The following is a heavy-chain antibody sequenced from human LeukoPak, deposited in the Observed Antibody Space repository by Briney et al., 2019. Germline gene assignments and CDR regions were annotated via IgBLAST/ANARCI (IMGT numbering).Heavy chain of an antibody. D-gene: IGHD2-21*01. CDR1: GGSFSGYY. V-gene: IGHV4-34*01. Sequence: SSETLSLTCAVYGGSFSGYYWSWIRQPPGKGLEWIGSIYYSGSTYYNPSLKSRVTISVDTSKNQFSLKLSSVTAADTAVYYCARLFGQYYFDYWGQGTLVTVSS. J-gene: IGHJ4*02. CDR3: ARLFGQYYFDY. CDR2: IYYSGST.